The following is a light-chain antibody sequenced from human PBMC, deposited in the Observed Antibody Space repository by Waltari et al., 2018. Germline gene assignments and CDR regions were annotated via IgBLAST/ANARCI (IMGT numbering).Light chain of an antibody. CDR2: AAS. J-gene: IGKJ2*01. Sequence: DIHMTQSPSPLSASVGDRVIITCRASQTISNYLKWYQQKQGKAPKVLISAASTLQSGVPSRFSGSRSGTDFTLIITSLQPEDFATYYCQQGYSVPYTFGQGTKLEIK. V-gene: IGKV1-39*01. CDR1: QTISNY. CDR3: QQGYSVPYT.